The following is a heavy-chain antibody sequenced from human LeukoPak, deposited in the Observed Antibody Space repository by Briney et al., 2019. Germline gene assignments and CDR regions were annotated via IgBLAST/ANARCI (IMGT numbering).Heavy chain of an antibody. CDR1: GFTFSGSA. CDR3: TSRIVVHLDY. J-gene: IGHJ4*02. CDR2: IRSKANSYAT. D-gene: IGHD3-22*01. Sequence: GGSLRLSCAASGFTFSGSAMHWIRQASGKGLEWVGRIRSKANSYATAYAASVKGGFTISRDDSKNTAYLQMNSLKTEDTAVYYCTSRIVVHLDYWGQGTLVTVSS. V-gene: IGHV3-73*01.